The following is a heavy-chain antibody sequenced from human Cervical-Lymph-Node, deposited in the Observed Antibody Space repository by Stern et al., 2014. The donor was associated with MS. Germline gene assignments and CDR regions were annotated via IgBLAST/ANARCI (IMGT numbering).Heavy chain of an antibody. Sequence: EVQLVESGGGLVQPGGSLRLSCEASGFTVSSAYMAWVRQVPGKGLEWVSMMEVVAKTHYADSVKGRFTISRANSNNMVYLEMSSLRVDDTAVYYCAREIAGRRLDSWGRGTLVAVSS. V-gene: IGHV3-66*01. CDR1: GFTVSSAY. D-gene: IGHD6-6*01. CDR2: MEVVAKT. J-gene: IGHJ5*01. CDR3: AREIAGRRLDS.